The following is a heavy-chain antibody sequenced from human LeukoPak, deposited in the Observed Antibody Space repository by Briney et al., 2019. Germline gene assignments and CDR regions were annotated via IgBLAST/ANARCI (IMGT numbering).Heavy chain of an antibody. V-gene: IGHV3-21*01. D-gene: IGHD3-22*01. Sequence: GGSLRLSCAASGFTFSSYSMNWVRQAPGKGLEWVSSISSSSSYIYYADSVKGRFTISRDNSKNTLYLQMNSLRAEDTAVYYCAKGYYDSSGSYFDYWGQGTLVTVSS. CDR1: GFTFSSYS. CDR3: AKGYYDSSGSYFDY. J-gene: IGHJ4*02. CDR2: ISSSSSYI.